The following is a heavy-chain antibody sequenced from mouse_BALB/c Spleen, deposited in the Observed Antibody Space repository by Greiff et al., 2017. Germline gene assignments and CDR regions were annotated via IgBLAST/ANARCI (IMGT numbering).Heavy chain of an antibody. V-gene: IGHV5-17*02. D-gene: IGHD1-1*01. CDR3: ARGDYGSSSWFAY. Sequence: EVQGVESGGGLVQPGGSRKLSCAASGFTFSSFGMHWVRQAPEKGLEWVAYISSGSSTIYYADTVKGRFTISRDKPKNTLFLQMTSLRSEDTAMYYCARGDYGSSSWFAYWGQGTLVTVSA. CDR2: ISSGSSTI. J-gene: IGHJ3*01. CDR1: GFTFSSFG.